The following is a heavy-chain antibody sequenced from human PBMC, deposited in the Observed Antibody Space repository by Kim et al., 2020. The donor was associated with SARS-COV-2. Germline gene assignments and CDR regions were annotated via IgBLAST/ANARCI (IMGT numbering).Heavy chain of an antibody. V-gene: IGHV4-59*13. CDR3: ARGTWELRYYYYYGMDV. CDR2: IYYSGST. CDR1: GGSISSFY. J-gene: IGHJ6*02. D-gene: IGHD1-26*01. Sequence: SETLSLTCTVSGGSISSFYWSWIRQPPGKGLEWIGYIYYSGSTNYNPSLKSRVTISVDTSKNQFSLKLSSVTAADTAVYYCARGTWELRYYYYYGMDVWGQGTTVTVSS.